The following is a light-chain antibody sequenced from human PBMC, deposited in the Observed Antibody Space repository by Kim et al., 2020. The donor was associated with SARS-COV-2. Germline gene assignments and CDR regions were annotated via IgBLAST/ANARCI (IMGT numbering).Light chain of an antibody. CDR2: DVS. CDR3: CSYAGRYTYV. Sequence: GQSIAISCPGTSSDFGDYDFVSWDHKQPGKAPELIIYDVSERPSGVPDRFSGSKSGNTASLTISGLQAKDEADYYCCSYAGRYTYVFGSETKVTVL. CDR1: SSDFGDYDF. J-gene: IGLJ1*01. V-gene: IGLV2-11*03.